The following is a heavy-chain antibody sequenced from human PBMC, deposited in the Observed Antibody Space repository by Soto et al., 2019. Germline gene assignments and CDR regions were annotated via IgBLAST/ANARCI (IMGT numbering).Heavy chain of an antibody. CDR1: GYTFTSYY. J-gene: IGHJ4*02. CDR2: INPSGGST. V-gene: IGHV1-46*01. CDR3: ARVIVVRSGPSDY. Sequence: ASVKVSCKASGYTFTSYYMHWVRQAPGQGLEWMGIINPSGGSTSYAQEFQGRVTMTRDTSTSTAYMELRSLRSDDTAVYYCARVIVVRSGPSDYWGQGTLVTVSS. D-gene: IGHD3-22*01.